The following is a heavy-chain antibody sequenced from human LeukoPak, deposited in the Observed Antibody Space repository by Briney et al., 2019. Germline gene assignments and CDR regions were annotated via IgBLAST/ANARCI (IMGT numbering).Heavy chain of an antibody. Sequence: GGSLRLSCAASGFTFSSYAMSWVRQAPGKGLEWVSTISGSGVATYYADSVKGRFTISRDNAKNSLYLQMNSLRAEDTAVYYCAELGITMIGGVWGKGTTVTISS. V-gene: IGHV3-23*01. CDR3: AELGITMIGGV. CDR2: ISGSGVAT. D-gene: IGHD3-10*02. J-gene: IGHJ6*04. CDR1: GFTFSSYA.